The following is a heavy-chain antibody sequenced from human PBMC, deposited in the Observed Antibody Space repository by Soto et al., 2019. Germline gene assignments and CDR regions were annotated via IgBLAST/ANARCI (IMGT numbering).Heavy chain of an antibody. CDR1: GFTFSGPW. Sequence: EVQLVESGGGLVQPGGSLRLSCAASGFTFSGPWMNWVRQAPGKGLEWVANIKEDGTEKYYVDSVRGRFIISRDNAKNSLFLQMNSLRAEATAVYYCVRGLGLESWGPGTLVTVSS. J-gene: IGHJ5*01. CDR2: IKEDGTEK. D-gene: IGHD2-21*01. V-gene: IGHV3-7*04. CDR3: VRGLGLES.